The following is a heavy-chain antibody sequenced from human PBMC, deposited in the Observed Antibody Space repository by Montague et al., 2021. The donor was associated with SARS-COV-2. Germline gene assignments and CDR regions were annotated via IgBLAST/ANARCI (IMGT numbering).Heavy chain of an antibody. D-gene: IGHD3-16*02. CDR3: AAGYYVWGSYRSFDY. V-gene: IGHV3-11*01. J-gene: IGHJ4*02. CDR2: ISSSGITK. Sequence: SLSLSFSASGFTFSDYYLNWIRQAPGKGLEWVSYISSSGITKYYADSVKGRFTISRDNAKKSLYLQMNSLRAEDTAVYYCAAGYYVWGSYRSFDYWGQGTLLTVSS. CDR1: GFTFSDYY.